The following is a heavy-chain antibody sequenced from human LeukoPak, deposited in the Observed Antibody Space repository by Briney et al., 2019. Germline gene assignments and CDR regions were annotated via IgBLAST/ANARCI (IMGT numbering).Heavy chain of an antibody. CDR3: AREGEWLPWFDP. CDR1: GGTFSSYA. CDR2: IIPIFGTA. J-gene: IGHJ5*02. Sequence: ASVKVSCKASGGTFSSYAISWVRQAPGQGLEWMGGIIPIFGTANYAQKFQGRVTITAGESTSTAYMELSSLRSEDTAVYYCAREGEWLPWFDPWGQGTLVTVSS. V-gene: IGHV1-69*13. D-gene: IGHD3-16*01.